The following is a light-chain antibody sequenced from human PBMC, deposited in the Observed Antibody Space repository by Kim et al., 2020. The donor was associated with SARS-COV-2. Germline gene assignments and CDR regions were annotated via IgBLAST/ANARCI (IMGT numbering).Light chain of an antibody. CDR1: NTGRKT. Sequence: KTAINTCGRTNTGRKTVPCYQQRPAQAPVLVIYSATVLPSRSPVRFSSSNSGDTATLTISRVEAGYEAQYYCQVSDSNTDHMVFGGWTYLTVL. J-gene: IGLJ3*02. CDR3: QVSDSNTDHMV. CDR2: SAT. V-gene: IGLV3-21*04.